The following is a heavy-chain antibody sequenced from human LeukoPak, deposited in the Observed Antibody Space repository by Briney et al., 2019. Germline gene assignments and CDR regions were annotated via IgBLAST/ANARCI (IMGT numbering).Heavy chain of an antibody. Sequence: GGSLRLSCTVSGFTFSGYWMSWVRQAPGKGLEWVANIRDDGGLKNYVDSVKGRFTISRDNAKNSVSLQMDSLRAEDTAVYYCARDLPWGYFDYWGQGTLVTVSS. CDR3: ARDLPWGYFDY. V-gene: IGHV3-7*01. J-gene: IGHJ4*02. CDR1: GFTFSGYW. CDR2: IRDDGGLK. D-gene: IGHD7-27*01.